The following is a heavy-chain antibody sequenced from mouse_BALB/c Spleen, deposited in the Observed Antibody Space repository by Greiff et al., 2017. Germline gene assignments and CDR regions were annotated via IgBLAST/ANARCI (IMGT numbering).Heavy chain of an antibody. D-gene: IGHD2-4*01. V-gene: IGHV5-6-2*01. J-gene: IGHJ4*01. CDR2: INSNGGST. CDR1: GFTFSSYY. CDR3: ARRGRVYYDYDGYAMDY. Sequence: EVQGVESGGGLVKLGGSLKLSCAASGFTFSSYYMSWVRQTPEKRLELVAAINSNGGSTYYPDTVKGRFTISRDNAKNTLYLQMSSLKSEDTALYYCARRGRVYYDYDGYAMDYWGQGTSVTVSA.